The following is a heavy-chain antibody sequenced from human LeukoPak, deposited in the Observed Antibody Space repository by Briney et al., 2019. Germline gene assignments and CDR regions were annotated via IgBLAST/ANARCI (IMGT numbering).Heavy chain of an antibody. CDR3: ARAPVVSSFDY. CDR2: INHSGST. CDR1: GGSFSGYY. J-gene: IGHJ4*02. Sequence: SETLSLTCAVYGGSFSGYYWSWIRQPPGKGLEWNGEINHSGSTNYNPPLKSRVTISVDTSKNQFSLKLSSVTAADTAVYYCARAPVVSSFDYWGQGTLVTVSS. V-gene: IGHV4-34*01. D-gene: IGHD2-2*01.